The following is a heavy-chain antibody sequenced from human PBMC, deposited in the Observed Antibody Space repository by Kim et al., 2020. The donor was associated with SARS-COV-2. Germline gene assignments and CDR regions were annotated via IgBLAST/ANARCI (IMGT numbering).Heavy chain of an antibody. V-gene: IGHV3-33*01. CDR3: ACGRATGKYFYVY. D-gene: IGHD2-21*01. CDR1: GFTFSNYA. J-gene: IGHJ4*02. Sequence: GGSLRLSCAASGFTFSNYAMHWVRQAPGKGLEWVARIWCDGSNYYYADSVSGRFTITSDNSKSTLKVQMNIQSPEDEAAADCACGRATGKYFYVYCGQG. CDR2: IWCDGSNY.